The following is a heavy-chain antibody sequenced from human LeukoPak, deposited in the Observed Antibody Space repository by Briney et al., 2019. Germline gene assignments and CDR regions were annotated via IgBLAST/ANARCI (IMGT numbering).Heavy chain of an antibody. D-gene: IGHD3-22*01. Sequence: GGLRLSCAASGFTFSSYSMNWVRQAPGKGLEWVSSISGSGGSTYYADPLKGRFTISRDNSKNTLYLQMNSLRAEDTALYYCAKDGIGGIYYDSSGYFDYWGQGTLVTVSS. CDR3: AKDGIGGIYYDSSGYFDY. CDR1: GFTFSSYS. V-gene: IGHV3-23*01. CDR2: ISGSGGST. J-gene: IGHJ4*02.